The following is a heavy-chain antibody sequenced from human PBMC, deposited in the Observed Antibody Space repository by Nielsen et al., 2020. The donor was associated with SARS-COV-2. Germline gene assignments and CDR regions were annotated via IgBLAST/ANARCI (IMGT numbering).Heavy chain of an antibody. J-gene: IGHJ4*02. Sequence: GESLKTPCAAPGFTFSDYYMSWIRQAPGKGLEWVANIKQDGSEKYYVDSVKGRFTISRDNAKNSLYLQMTSLRAEDTAVYYCARELGDGYNFIDYWGQGTLVTVSS. CDR2: IKQDGSEK. CDR3: ARELGDGYNFIDY. CDR1: GFTFSDYY. V-gene: IGHV3-7*03. D-gene: IGHD5-24*01.